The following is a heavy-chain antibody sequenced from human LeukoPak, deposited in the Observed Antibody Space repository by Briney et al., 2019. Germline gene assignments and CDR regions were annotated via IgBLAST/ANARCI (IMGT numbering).Heavy chain of an antibody. CDR2: IIPILGIA. D-gene: IGHD3-10*01. CDR3: ARDLHEYYYGSEKRALDY. J-gene: IGHJ4*02. Sequence: TVKVSCKASGGTFSSYAISWVRQAPGQGLEWMGRIIPILGIANYAQKFQGRVTITPDKSTSTAYMELSSLRSEDTAVYYCARDLHEYYYGSEKRALDYWGQGTLVTVRS. V-gene: IGHV1-69*04. CDR1: GGTFSSYA.